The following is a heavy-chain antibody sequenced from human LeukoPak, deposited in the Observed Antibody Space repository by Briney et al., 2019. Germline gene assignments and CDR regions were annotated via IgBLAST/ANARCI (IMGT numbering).Heavy chain of an antibody. Sequence: PGGSLRLSCAASGFTVSSNYMSWVRQAPGKGLEWVSAISGSGGSTYYADSVKGRFTISRDNSKNTLYLQMNSLRAEDTAVYYCAKVLMRWRRWGQGTLVTVSS. J-gene: IGHJ4*02. CDR1: GFTVSSNY. V-gene: IGHV3-23*01. D-gene: IGHD3-16*01. CDR3: AKVLMRWRR. CDR2: ISGSGGST.